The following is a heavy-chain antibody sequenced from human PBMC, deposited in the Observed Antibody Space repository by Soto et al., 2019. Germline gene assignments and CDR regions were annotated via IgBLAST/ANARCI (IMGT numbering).Heavy chain of an antibody. V-gene: IGHV3-15*01. J-gene: IGHJ4*02. Sequence: GGSLRLSCAASGFTFTNAWMSWVRQAPGKGLEWVGRIRSKTAGGTADYPAPVKGRFTISRDDSKNTLYLQMNSLQTEDTAVYYCTTETADYVSMEPYWGLRTLVTVSS. D-gene: IGHD3-16*01. CDR3: TTETADYVSMEPY. CDR1: GFTFTNAW. CDR2: IRSKTAGGTA.